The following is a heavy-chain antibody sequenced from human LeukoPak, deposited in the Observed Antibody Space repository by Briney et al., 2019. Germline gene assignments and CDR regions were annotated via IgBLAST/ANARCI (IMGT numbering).Heavy chain of an antibody. CDR3: VYDYGDYSFDY. CDR2: IYHSGST. J-gene: IGHJ4*02. V-gene: IGHV4-38-2*02. Sequence: NSSETLSLTCTVSGYSISSGYYWGWIRQPPGKGLEWIGSIYHSGSTYYNPSLKSRVTISVDTSKNQFSLKLSSVTAADTAVYYCVYDYGDYSFDYWGQGTLVTVSS. D-gene: IGHD4-17*01. CDR1: GYSISSGYY.